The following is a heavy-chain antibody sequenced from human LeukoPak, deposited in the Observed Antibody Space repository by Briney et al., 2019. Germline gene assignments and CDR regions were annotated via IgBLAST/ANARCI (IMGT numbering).Heavy chain of an antibody. CDR1: GGSIDITNY. CDR3: TREDRPFCPFAY. J-gene: IGHJ4*02. CDR2: ISHDGTT. D-gene: IGHD3-22*01. V-gene: IGHV4-4*03. Sequence: PPGTLSLTCGVSGGSIDITNYWSWVRQAPGEGLEWIGEISHDGTTNYNPSLRSRVAMSLDRANNQFSLSLTSVTAADTAVYYCTREDRPFCPFAYWGQGVLVTVSS.